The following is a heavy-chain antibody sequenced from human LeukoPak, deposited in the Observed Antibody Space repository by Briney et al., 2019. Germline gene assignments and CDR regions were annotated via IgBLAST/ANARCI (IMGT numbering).Heavy chain of an antibody. J-gene: IGHJ4*02. Sequence: ASVKVSCKASGYTFSNYGIIWVRQAPGQGLEWMGWINTNTGNPTYAQGFTGRFVFSLDTSVSTAYLQISSLKAEDTAVYYCARYGSGSYYKHWGQGTLVTVSS. D-gene: IGHD3-10*01. CDR3: ARYGSGSYYKH. V-gene: IGHV7-4-1*02. CDR1: GYTFSNYG. CDR2: INTNTGNP.